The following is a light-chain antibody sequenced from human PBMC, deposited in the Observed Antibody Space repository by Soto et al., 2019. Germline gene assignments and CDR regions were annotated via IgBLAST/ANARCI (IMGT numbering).Light chain of an antibody. J-gene: IGKJ3*01. CDR1: QSISDS. V-gene: IGKV1-5*03. CDR2: RAS. CDR3: QQYNNWPRT. Sequence: DIQMTQSPSTLSASVGDRVTITCRASQSISDSLAWYQQKPGEAPKLLIYRASSLETEVPSRFSGRGSGTDFTLTISSLQPDDFAVYYCQQYNNWPRTFGPGTKVDIK.